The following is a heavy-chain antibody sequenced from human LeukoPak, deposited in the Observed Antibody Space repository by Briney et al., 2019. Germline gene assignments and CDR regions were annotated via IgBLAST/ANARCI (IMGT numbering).Heavy chain of an antibody. Sequence: GGSLRLSCAASGFTFSSYSMNWVRQAPGKGLEWVSYISSSSTIYYADSVRGRFTISRDNAKNSLYLQMNSLRAEDTAVYYCARVPAAAPLPIAVAGPFDYWGQGTLVTVSS. CDR3: ARVPAAAPLPIAVAGPFDY. CDR2: ISSSSTI. CDR1: GFTFSSYS. V-gene: IGHV3-48*04. D-gene: IGHD6-19*01. J-gene: IGHJ4*02.